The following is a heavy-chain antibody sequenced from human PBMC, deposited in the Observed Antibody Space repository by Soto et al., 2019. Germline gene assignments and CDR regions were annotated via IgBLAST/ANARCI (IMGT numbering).Heavy chain of an antibody. CDR3: AKDGSHNVDY. CDR1: GFTFSHYA. D-gene: IGHD1-26*01. V-gene: IGHV3-30*18. Sequence: QVQLVESGGGVVQPGRSLRLSCAASGFTFSHYAMHWVRQAPGKGLEWVALMSYDGSNEYYADSVKGRFTISRDNSKDTLYLQMNSLRAEDTAGYYCAKDGSHNVDYWGQGTLVTVSS. J-gene: IGHJ4*02. CDR2: MSYDGSNE.